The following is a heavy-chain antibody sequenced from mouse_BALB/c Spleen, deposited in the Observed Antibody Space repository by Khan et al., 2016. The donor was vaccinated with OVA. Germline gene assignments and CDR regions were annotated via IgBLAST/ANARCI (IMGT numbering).Heavy chain of an antibody. CDR1: GYTFSSYW. Sequence: VELVESGGDLMKPGASVKISCKATGYTFSSYWIEWVKQRPGHGLEWIGQIFPGSVSTTYNEKLKGKATFTADTSSNTAYMQLSSLTSEGSAVYYCARGGYGGFAYWGQGTLVTVSA. D-gene: IGHD2-2*01. J-gene: IGHJ3*01. CDR3: ARGGYGGFAY. CDR2: IFPGSVST. V-gene: IGHV1-9*01.